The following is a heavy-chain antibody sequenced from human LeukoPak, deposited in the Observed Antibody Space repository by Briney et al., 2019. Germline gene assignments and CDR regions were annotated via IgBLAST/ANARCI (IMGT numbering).Heavy chain of an antibody. J-gene: IGHJ5*02. CDR2: ISSSGSTI. CDR1: GFTFSSYE. D-gene: IGHD2/OR15-2a*01. Sequence: GGSLRLSCAASGFTFSSYEMNWVRQAPGKGLEWVSYISSSGSTIYYADSVKGRFTISRDNAKNSLYLQMNSPRAEDTAVYYYARAQYYGGGEDPWGQGTLVTVSS. V-gene: IGHV3-48*03. CDR3: ARAQYYGGGEDP.